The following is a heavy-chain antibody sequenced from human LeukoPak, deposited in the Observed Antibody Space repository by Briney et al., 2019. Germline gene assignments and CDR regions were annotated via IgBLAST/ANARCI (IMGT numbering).Heavy chain of an antibody. D-gene: IGHD2-8*01. V-gene: IGHV5-51*01. CDR1: GYSFTSYW. CDR3: ARQYCTNGVCYGLSDY. CDR2: IYPGDSDT. Sequence: GESLKISCKGSGYSFTSYWIGWVRQMPGKGLEWMGTIYPGDSDTRYSPSFQGQVTISADKSISTAYLQWSSLKASDTAMYYCARQYCTNGVCYGLSDYWGQGTLVTVSS. J-gene: IGHJ4*02.